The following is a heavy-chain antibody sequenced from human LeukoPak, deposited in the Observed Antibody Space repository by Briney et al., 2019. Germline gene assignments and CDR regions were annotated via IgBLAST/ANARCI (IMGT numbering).Heavy chain of an antibody. CDR1: GFTFSSYS. D-gene: IGHD4-11*01. J-gene: IGHJ4*02. Sequence: PGGSLRLSCAASGFTFSSYSMNWVRQAPGEGLEWVSYISSSSSTIYYADSVKGQFTISRDNAENSLYLQMNSLRDEDTAVYYCARSPFYSQYYFDYWGQGTLVTVSS. V-gene: IGHV3-48*02. CDR3: ARSPFYSQYYFDY. CDR2: ISSSSSTI.